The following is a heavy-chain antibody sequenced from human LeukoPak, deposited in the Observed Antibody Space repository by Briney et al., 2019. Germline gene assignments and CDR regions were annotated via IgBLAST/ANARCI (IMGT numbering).Heavy chain of an antibody. D-gene: IGHD3-22*01. J-gene: IGHJ4*02. V-gene: IGHV4-31*03. CDR3: ARVRVSSGYYPTPYYFDY. CDR1: GGSISSGGYY. CDR2: IYYSGST. Sequence: SETLSLTCTVSGGSISSGGYYWSWTRQHPGKGLEWIGYIYYSGSTYYNPSLKSRVTISVDTSKNQFSLKLSSVTAADTAVYYCARVRVSSGYYPTPYYFDYWGQGTLVTVSS.